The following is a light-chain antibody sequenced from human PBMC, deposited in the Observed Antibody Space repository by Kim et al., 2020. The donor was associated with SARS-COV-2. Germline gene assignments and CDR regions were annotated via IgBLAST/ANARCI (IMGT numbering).Light chain of an antibody. CDR1: QGISSA. V-gene: IGKV1D-13*01. CDR3: QQFNNYPIT. Sequence: AIQLTQSPSSLSASVGDRVTITCRASQGISSALAWYQQKPGKAPKLLIYDASSLESGVPSRFSGSGSGTDFTLTISSLQTEDFATYYCQQFNNYPITFVQGTRLEIK. CDR2: DAS. J-gene: IGKJ5*01.